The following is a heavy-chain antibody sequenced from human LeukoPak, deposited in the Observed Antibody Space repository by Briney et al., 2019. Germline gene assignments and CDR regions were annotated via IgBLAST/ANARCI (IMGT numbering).Heavy chain of an antibody. D-gene: IGHD2-15*01. Sequence: ASVKVSCKVSGYTLTELSMHWVRQAPGKGLERKGGFDPEDGETIYAQKFQGRVTMTEDTSTDTAYMELSSLRSEDTAVYYCATDRYCSGGSCYSGVDWFDPWGQGTLVTVSS. CDR2: FDPEDGET. CDR1: GYTLTELS. V-gene: IGHV1-24*01. J-gene: IGHJ5*02. CDR3: ATDRYCSGGSCYSGVDWFDP.